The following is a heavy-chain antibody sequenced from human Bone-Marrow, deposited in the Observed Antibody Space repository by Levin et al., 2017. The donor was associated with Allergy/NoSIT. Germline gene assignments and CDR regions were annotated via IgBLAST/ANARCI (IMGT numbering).Heavy chain of an antibody. CDR3: AKVGDLVVTAIDYWYFDL. CDR2: IIPIIGTA. CDR1: GGTFSTQA. V-gene: IGHV1-69*13. Sequence: SVKVSCKASGGTFSTQAISWVRQAPGQGLEWMGGIIPIIGTANYAQKFQGRVTITADEATTTAYMELSSLRSEDTAVYYCAKVGDLVVTAIDYWYFDLWGRGTLVTVSS. J-gene: IGHJ2*01. D-gene: IGHD2-21*02.